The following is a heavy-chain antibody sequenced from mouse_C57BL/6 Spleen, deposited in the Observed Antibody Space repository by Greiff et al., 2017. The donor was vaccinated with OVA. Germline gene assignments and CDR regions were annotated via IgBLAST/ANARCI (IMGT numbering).Heavy chain of an antibody. CDR1: GFSFNTYA. CDR3: VRHNCSLFDY. V-gene: IGHV10-1*01. Sequence: EVQLVESGGGLVQPKGSLKLSCAASGFSFNTYAMNWVRQAPGKGLEWVARIRSKSNNYATYYADSVKDRFTISSDDSESMLYLQMNNLKTEDTAMYYCVRHNCSLFDYWGQGTTLTVSS. CDR2: IRSKSNNYAT. J-gene: IGHJ2*01.